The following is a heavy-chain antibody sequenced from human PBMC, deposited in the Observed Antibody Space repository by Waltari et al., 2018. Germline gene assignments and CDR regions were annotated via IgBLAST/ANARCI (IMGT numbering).Heavy chain of an antibody. D-gene: IGHD1-26*01. Sequence: QVQLQQWGAGLLKPSETLSLTCAVYGGSFSGYYWSWIRKPPGKGLEWIGEINHSGSTNYNPSLKSRVTISVDTSKNQFSLKLSSVTAADTAVYYCARGRYSGSYLRDFDYWGQGTLVTVSS. V-gene: IGHV4-34*01. CDR3: ARGRYSGSYLRDFDY. J-gene: IGHJ4*02. CDR2: INHSGST. CDR1: GGSFSGYY.